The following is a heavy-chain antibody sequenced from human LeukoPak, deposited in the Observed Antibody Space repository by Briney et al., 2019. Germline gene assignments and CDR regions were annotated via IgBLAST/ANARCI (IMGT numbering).Heavy chain of an antibody. J-gene: IGHJ5*02. Sequence: SETLSLTCTVSGGSISSYYWSWIRQPPGKGLEWIGYIYYSGSTNYNPSLKSRVTISVDTSKNQFSLKLSSVTAADTAVYYCAKSKAPLSTSWYGTWFDPWGQGTLAPSPQ. CDR1: GGSISSYY. CDR3: AKSKAPLSTSWYGTWFDP. CDR2: IYYSGST. V-gene: IGHV4-59*01. D-gene: IGHD2-2*01.